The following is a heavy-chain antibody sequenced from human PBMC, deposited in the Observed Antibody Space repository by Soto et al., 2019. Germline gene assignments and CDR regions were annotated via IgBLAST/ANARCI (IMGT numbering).Heavy chain of an antibody. CDR2: IYYNGNT. V-gene: IGHV4-59*11. D-gene: IGHD2-21*02. J-gene: IGHJ4*02. Sequence: QVQLQESGPGLVKPSETLSLTCTVSGGSISNHYWSWIRQPPGKGLEWIGDIYYNGNTNYNPPLKSRVTMSVDTAKNQISLKLSSVTAADTAVYYCTRAIWYSEYWGQGTLVTVSS. CDR3: TRAIWYSEY. CDR1: GGSISNHY.